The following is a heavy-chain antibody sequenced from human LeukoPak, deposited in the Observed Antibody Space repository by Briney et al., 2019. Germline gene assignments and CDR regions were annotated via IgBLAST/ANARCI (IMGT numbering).Heavy chain of an antibody. J-gene: IGHJ5*02. CDR2: IYYSGST. CDR1: GGSISSYY. CDR3: ARHPPARYNWFDP. Sequence: SETLSLTCTVSGGSISSYYWSWIRQPPGKGLEWIGYIYYSGSTSYNPSLKSRVTISVDTSKNQFSLKLSSVTAADTAVYYCARHPPARYNWFDPWGQGTLVTVSS. V-gene: IGHV4-59*08. D-gene: IGHD1-14*01.